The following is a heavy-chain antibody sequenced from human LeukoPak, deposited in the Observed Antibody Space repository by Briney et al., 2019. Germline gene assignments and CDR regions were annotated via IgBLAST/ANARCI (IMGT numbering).Heavy chain of an antibody. CDR2: IHTTGST. J-gene: IGHJ4*02. D-gene: IGHD3-3*01. CDR3: ARVSGVFGVVTSYYFDY. V-gene: IGHV4-61*09. CDR1: GGSINSGSYY. Sequence: KTSQTLSLTCTVSGGSINSGSYYWNWIRQSAGKGLEWIGHIHTTGSTNCNPSLKSRVTTSLDTSKNQFSLKLNSVTAADTAVYYCARVSGVFGVVTSYYFDYWGQGTLVTVSS.